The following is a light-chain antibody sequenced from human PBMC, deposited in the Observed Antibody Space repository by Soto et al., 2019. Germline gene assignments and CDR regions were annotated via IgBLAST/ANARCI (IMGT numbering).Light chain of an antibody. CDR3: KLSTIQPNP. CDR1: QSISSW. Sequence: DIQMTQSPSTLSASVGDRVTITCRASQSISSWLAWYQQKAGKATQVLIYDASSLESGVPSRFSGSGSGTEFTLNICSLQPDDCIRYCSKLSTIQPNPFGQVTKV. J-gene: IGKJ1*01. CDR2: DAS. V-gene: IGKV1-5*01.